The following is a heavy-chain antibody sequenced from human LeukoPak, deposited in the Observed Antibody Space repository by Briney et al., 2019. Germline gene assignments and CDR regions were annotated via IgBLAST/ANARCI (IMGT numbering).Heavy chain of an antibody. V-gene: IGHV3-30*03. Sequence: GGSLRLSCAASGFTLSAYGMHWVRQAPGKGLEWVAGLSHDGNNEWYTDSVKGRFSISRDNSENTLHLQMDSLRPEDTAVYYCARDYYDSSGNWFDPWGQGTLVTVSS. CDR3: ARDYYDSSGNWFDP. CDR1: GFTLSAYG. J-gene: IGHJ5*02. CDR2: LSHDGNNE. D-gene: IGHD3-22*01.